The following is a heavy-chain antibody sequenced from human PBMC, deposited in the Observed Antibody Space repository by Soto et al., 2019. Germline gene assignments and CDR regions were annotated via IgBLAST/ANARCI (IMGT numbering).Heavy chain of an antibody. V-gene: IGHV4-31*03. J-gene: IGHJ4*02. D-gene: IGHD2-2*01. CDR1: GGSISSGGYY. CDR3: ARSNCSSTSCYGHFDY. Sequence: PSETLSLTCTVSGGSISSGGYYWSWIRQHPGKGLEWIGYIYYSGSTYYNPSLKSRVTISVDTSKNQFSLKLSSVTAADTAVYYCARSNCSSTSCYGHFDYWGQGTLVTVSS. CDR2: IYYSGST.